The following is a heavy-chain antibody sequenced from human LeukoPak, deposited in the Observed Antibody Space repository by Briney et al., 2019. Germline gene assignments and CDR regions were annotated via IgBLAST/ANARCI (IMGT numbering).Heavy chain of an antibody. CDR3: AGDRGYSTFDF. D-gene: IGHD4-23*01. J-gene: IGHJ4*02. Sequence: GGSLRLSCAASAFTFSNYWMSWVRQAPGKGLEWVANIKEDGSEINYVDSVKGRFTISRDNAKNSLYLQMNSLRVDDTAVYYCAGDRGYSTFDFWGQGTLVTVSS. CDR1: AFTFSNYW. V-gene: IGHV3-7*01. CDR2: IKEDGSEI.